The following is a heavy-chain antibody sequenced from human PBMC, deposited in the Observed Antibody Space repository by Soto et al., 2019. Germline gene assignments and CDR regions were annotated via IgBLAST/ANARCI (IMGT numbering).Heavy chain of an antibody. CDR3: AKGDSYYDYGIDV. CDR2: IYYSGST. J-gene: IGHJ6*02. Sequence: QVQLQESGPGLVKPSETLSLTCTVSGGSISSYYWSWIRQPPGKGLEWVGYIYYSGSTNYNPSLMSRVTISVDTSKNPFSLKLSSVTAAATAVYYCAKGDSYYDYGIDVWGQGTTVTVSS. V-gene: IGHV4-59*01. CDR1: GGSISSYY.